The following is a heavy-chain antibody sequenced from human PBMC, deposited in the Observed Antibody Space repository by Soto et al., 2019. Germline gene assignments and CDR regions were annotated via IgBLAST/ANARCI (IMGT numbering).Heavy chain of an antibody. Sequence: QVQLQESGPGLVKPSETLSLTCIVSGSSISSYYWCWIRQPPGKGLEWFGYIYYSGSTNYNPSFISRVTISVDTSKNKFSLRLSSVTAADTAVFYCAGCRGIAAAGASVRREFDYWGQGTLVTVSS. CDR2: IYYSGST. CDR3: AGCRGIAAAGASVRREFDY. J-gene: IGHJ4*02. D-gene: IGHD6-13*01. V-gene: IGHV4-59*01. CDR1: GSSISSYY.